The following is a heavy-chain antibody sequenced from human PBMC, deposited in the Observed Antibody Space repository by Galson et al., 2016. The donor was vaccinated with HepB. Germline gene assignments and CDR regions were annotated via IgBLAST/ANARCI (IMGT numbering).Heavy chain of an antibody. CDR1: GFTFSRYW. J-gene: IGHJ6*02. CDR3: HVGDYGDAFNRYYYYGMDV. V-gene: IGHV3-74*01. CDR2: IQSDGRTT. D-gene: IGHD4-17*01. Sequence: SLRLSCAASGFTFSRYWMHWVRQAPGKGLVWVSRIQSDGRTTGYADSVKGRFTISRDNVKNTLYLQMNSLRAEDMAVYYCHVGDYGDAFNRYYYYGMDVWGQGTTVTVSS.